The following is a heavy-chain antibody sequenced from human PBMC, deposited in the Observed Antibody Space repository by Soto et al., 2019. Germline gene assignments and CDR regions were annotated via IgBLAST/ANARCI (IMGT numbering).Heavy chain of an antibody. J-gene: IGHJ4*02. CDR1: GDSISSHYF. V-gene: IGHV4-4*02. CDR2: ISHRGSV. D-gene: IGHD6-19*01. Sequence: QVLLQESGPGLVQPSGTLSLSCAVSGDSISSHYFWGWVRQPPGKGLEWVGDISHRGSVNYNPSLQSRITLSMDKSKTQFSLRLNSVTAADTAVYYCARSFGWYAIDYWGQGTLVIVSS. CDR3: ARSFGWYAIDY.